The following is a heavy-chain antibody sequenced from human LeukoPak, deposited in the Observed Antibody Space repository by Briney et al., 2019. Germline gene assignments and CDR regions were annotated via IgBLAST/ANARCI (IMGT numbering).Heavy chain of an antibody. CDR2: INPNSGGT. J-gene: IGHJ6*03. Sequence: ASVKVSCKASGYTFTGYYMHWVRQAPGQGLEWMGWINPNSGGTNYAQKFQGRVTMTRDTSISTAYMELSRLRSDDMAVYYCAVGLNGGTNYYYYYMDVWGKGTTVTISS. D-gene: IGHD4-23*01. V-gene: IGHV1-2*02. CDR1: GYTFTGYY. CDR3: AVGLNGGTNYYYYYMDV.